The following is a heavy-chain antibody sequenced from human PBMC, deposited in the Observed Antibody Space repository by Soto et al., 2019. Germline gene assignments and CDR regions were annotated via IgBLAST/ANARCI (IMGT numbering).Heavy chain of an antibody. CDR1: GYTFTSYA. D-gene: IGHD2-15*01. Sequence: ASVKVSCKASGYTFTSYAMHWVRQAPGQRLEWMGWINAGNGNTKYSQKFQGRVTITRDTSASTAYMELSSLRSEDTAVYYCAVLDIIVVVAAIHFDPWGQGTMVTVYS. CDR3: AVLDIIVVVAAIHFDP. CDR2: INAGNGNT. J-gene: IGHJ5*02. V-gene: IGHV1-3*01.